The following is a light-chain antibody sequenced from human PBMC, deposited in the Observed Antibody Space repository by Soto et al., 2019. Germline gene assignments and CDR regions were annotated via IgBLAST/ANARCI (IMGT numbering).Light chain of an antibody. V-gene: IGLV1-36*01. CDR1: SSNIGNNA. J-gene: IGLJ1*01. CDR2: YDN. Sequence: VLTQPPSVSEAPRQRVTISCSGSSSNIGNNAVNWYQQLPGQAPKIVIYYDNLLTSGVSDRFSGSKSGISASLAISDLQSDDEADYYCASWDDSLNAYVFGPGTKVTV. CDR3: ASWDDSLNAYV.